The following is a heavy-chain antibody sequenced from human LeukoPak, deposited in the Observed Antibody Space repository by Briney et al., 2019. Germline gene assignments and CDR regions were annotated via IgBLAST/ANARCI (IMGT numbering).Heavy chain of an antibody. CDR3: ARRRDLYSGSYYPFDY. V-gene: IGHV5-51*01. CDR2: IYPGDSDA. CDR1: GYSFTNYW. J-gene: IGHJ4*02. Sequence: GESLKISCQGSGYSFTNYWIGWVRQLPGKGLKWMGIIYPGDSDARYSPSFQGQVTISADKSISTAYLQWSSLKASDTAMYYCARRRDLYSGSYYPFDYWAREPWSPSPQ. D-gene: IGHD1-26*01.